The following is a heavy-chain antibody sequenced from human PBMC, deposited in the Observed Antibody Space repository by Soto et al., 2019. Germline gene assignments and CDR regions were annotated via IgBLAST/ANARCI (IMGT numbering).Heavy chain of an antibody. D-gene: IGHD3-3*01. Sequence: GGSLRLSCAASGFTFSAYAMHWVRQVPGKGLGWVAVISYDGSNKYYAESVKGRFTISRDTSKNTLYLQMNSLRAEDTAVYYCASGGIIWSAADYYYGLDVWGQGTTVTVSS. CDR1: GFTFSAYA. V-gene: IGHV3-30-3*01. CDR3: ASGGIIWSAADYYYGLDV. J-gene: IGHJ6*02. CDR2: ISYDGSNK.